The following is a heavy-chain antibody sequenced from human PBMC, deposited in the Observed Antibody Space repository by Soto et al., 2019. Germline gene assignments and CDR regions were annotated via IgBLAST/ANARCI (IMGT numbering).Heavy chain of an antibody. D-gene: IGHD3-10*01. V-gene: IGHV3-53*01. CDR3: ARDREGGSGLNAFDI. CDR2: IYTGGST. Sequence: PGGSLRLSCAASGFTVTSNYMSWVRQAPGKGLEWVAVIYTGGSTYYADSVKGRFTISRDNSKNSLYFQMNSLRAEDTAVYYCARDREGGSGLNAFDIWGQGTMVTVSS. J-gene: IGHJ3*02. CDR1: GFTVTSNY.